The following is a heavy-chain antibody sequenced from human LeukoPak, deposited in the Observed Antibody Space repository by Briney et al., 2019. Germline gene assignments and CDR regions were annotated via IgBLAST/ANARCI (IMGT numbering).Heavy chain of an antibody. CDR1: GFTFSSYS. D-gene: IGHD6-19*01. J-gene: IGHJ4*02. CDR2: ISTCSSYI. V-gene: IGHV3-21*01. CDR3: ARDQANVAGKDFDY. Sequence: GGSLRLSCAASGFTFSSYSMNWVRQAAGTELEWVSSISTCSSYIYYADSVRGRFTISRDNAKNSLYLEMNSLRADDTAVYYCARDQANVAGKDFDYWGQGTLVTVSS.